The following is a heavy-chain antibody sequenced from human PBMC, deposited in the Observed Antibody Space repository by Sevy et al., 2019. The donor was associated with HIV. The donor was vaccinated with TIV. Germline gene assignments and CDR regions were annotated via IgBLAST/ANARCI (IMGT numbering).Heavy chain of an antibody. Sequence: GGSLRLSCAASGFTFSKYCMSWVRQPPGKGLEWVSTLSFGCGEINYADSVKGRFTISGDNSKSSVYLQMNNLRPEDTAVYYCAREGCTKPHDYWGQGTLVTVSS. CDR1: GFTFSKYC. J-gene: IGHJ4*02. V-gene: IGHV3-23*01. CDR2: LSFGCGEI. CDR3: AREGCTKPHDY. D-gene: IGHD2-8*01.